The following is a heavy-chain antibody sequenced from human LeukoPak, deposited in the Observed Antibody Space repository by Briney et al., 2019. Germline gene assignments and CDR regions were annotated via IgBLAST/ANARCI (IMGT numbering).Heavy chain of an antibody. Sequence: GASVKVSCKASGYTFTGYYMYWVRQAPGQGLEWMGWINPNSGGTNCAQKFQGRVTMTRDTSISTVYMELSRLRSDDTAVYYCARGPRITMIVVVINPPDYWGQGTLVTVSS. CDR3: ARGPRITMIVVVINPPDY. CDR2: INPNSGGT. CDR1: GYTFTGYY. V-gene: IGHV1-2*02. J-gene: IGHJ4*02. D-gene: IGHD3-22*01.